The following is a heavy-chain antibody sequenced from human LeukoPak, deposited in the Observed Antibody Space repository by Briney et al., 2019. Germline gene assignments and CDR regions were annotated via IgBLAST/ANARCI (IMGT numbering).Heavy chain of an antibody. V-gene: IGHV4-39*07. D-gene: IGHD6-6*01. CDR1: GGSISSSDYY. CDR3: ARADKLVRHYFDY. J-gene: IGHJ4*02. Sequence: PSETLSLTCTVSGGSISSSDYYWGWIRQSPGKGLEWIGTIYYSGNTYYNPSLKSRVAISIDTSKNQFSLKLSSVTAADTAVYYCARADKLVRHYFDYWGQGTLVTVSS. CDR2: IYYSGNT.